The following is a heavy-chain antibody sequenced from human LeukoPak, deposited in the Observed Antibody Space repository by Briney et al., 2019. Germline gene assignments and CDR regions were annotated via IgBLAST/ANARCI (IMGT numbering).Heavy chain of an antibody. V-gene: IGHV3-48*01. Sequence: GSLRLSCAASGFTFSNAWMNWVRQAPGKGLEWVSYISFSSATIHYADSVKGRFTISRDNAKNSLYLQLNSLRAEDTALYYCARDTHYYGSGSPAFDLWGRGTMVTVSS. CDR3: ARDTHYYGSGSPAFDL. J-gene: IGHJ3*01. D-gene: IGHD3-10*01. CDR1: GFTFSNAW. CDR2: ISFSSATI.